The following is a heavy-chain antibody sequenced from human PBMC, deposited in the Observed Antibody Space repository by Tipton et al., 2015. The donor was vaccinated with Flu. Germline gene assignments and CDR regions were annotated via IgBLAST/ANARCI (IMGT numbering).Heavy chain of an antibody. D-gene: IGHD3-10*01. Sequence: SLRLSCAASGFTFSNYWANWVRRAPGKGLEWVANIKQDGSEKYYVDSVKGRFTISRDNAKNSVYLQMNSLRAEDTAVYYCARGGVAPGSYWGQGTLVTVSS. V-gene: IGHV3-7*03. CDR1: GFTFSNYW. CDR3: ARGGVAPGSY. J-gene: IGHJ4*02. CDR2: IKQDGSEK.